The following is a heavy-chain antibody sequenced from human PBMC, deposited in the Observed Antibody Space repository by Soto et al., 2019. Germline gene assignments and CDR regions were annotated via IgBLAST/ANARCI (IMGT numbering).Heavy chain of an antibody. Sequence: GASLKVSCKASGYTFTGYFMPWVRQAAVQGLAWMGWINPYSGGADYAQSFQGGVTMTRDTSISTVYMELSRLRFDDTAVYYCARVIRGAYYNSPLDTWGQGSLVTVAS. V-gene: IGHV1-2*02. CDR3: ARVIRGAYYNSPLDT. CDR1: GYTFTGYF. D-gene: IGHD3-10*01. CDR2: INPYSGGA. J-gene: IGHJ5*02.